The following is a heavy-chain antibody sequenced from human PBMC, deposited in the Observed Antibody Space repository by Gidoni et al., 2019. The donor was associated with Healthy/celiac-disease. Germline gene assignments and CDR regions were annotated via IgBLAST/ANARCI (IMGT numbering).Heavy chain of an antibody. CDR1: GLPFSSCA. V-gene: IGHV3-30-3*01. J-gene: IGHJ4*02. CDR3: ASGQATSGYSIFDFDY. Sequence: QVQLVESGGGVVQPGRSLRLACAASGLPFSSCAMHWVRQAPGKGLEWVAVISYDGSNKYYADSVKGRFTISRDNSKNTLYLQMNSLRAEDTAVYYCASGQATSGYSIFDFDYWGQGTLVTVSS. D-gene: IGHD3-3*01. CDR2: ISYDGSNK.